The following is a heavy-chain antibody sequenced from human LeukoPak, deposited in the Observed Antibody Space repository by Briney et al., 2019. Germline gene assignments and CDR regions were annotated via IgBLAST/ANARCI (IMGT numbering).Heavy chain of an antibody. CDR2: ISSSSSTI. CDR1: GFTFGSYS. Sequence: GGSLRLSCAASGFTFGSYSMNWVRQASGMGLEWISYISSSSSTIYYADSVKGRFTISRDNAKNSLYLQMNSLRAEDTAVYYCARGSQQQPTPSGIDYWGQGTLVTVSS. V-gene: IGHV3-48*04. D-gene: IGHD6-13*01. J-gene: IGHJ4*02. CDR3: ARGSQQQPTPSGIDY.